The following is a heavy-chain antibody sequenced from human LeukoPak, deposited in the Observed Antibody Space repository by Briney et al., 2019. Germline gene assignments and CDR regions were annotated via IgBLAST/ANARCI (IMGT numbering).Heavy chain of an antibody. D-gene: IGHD6-13*01. CDR3: ARDLIAAEVYDP. V-gene: IGHV1-8*01. J-gene: IGHJ5*02. CDR2: MNPNSGNT. CDR1: GYTFTSYD. Sequence: ASVKVSCKASGYTFTSYDINWVRQATGQGLEWMGWMNPNSGNTGYAQKFQGRVTMTRNTSISTAYMELSSLRSEDTAVYYCARDLIAAEVYDPWGQGTLVTVSS.